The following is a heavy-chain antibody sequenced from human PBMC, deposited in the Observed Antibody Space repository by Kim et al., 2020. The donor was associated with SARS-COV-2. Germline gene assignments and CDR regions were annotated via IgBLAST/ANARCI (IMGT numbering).Heavy chain of an antibody. CDR2: INSDGSST. CDR1: GFTFSSYW. V-gene: IGHV3-74*01. CDR3: ERRSGYYNYYYYGMDA. Sequence: GGSLRLSCAVSGFTFSSYWMHWVRQVPGKGLVWVSRINSDGSSTTYADSVKGRFTISRDNARNTLYLQMQSLRAEDTAVYYCERRSGYYNYYYYGMDAWG. J-gene: IGHJ6*01. D-gene: IGHD3-22*01.